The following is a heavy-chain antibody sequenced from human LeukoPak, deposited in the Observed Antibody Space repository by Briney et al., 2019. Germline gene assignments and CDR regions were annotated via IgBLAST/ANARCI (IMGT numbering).Heavy chain of an antibody. D-gene: IGHD3-22*01. Sequence: GGSLRLSCTVSGFTFSSYAMHWVRQAPGKGLEWVAVLSCHGSNKHYADSVKGRFIISRDNSKSTLYLQMNSLTTEDTAVYYCARGLGYYYDSSGYLLGYWGQGSLVTVSS. J-gene: IGHJ4*02. CDR1: GFTFSSYA. CDR3: ARGLGYYYDSSGYLLGY. CDR2: LSCHGSNK. V-gene: IGHV3-30*04.